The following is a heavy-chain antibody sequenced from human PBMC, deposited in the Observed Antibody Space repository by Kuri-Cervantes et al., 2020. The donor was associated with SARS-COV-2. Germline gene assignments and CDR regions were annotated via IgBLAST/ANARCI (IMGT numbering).Heavy chain of an antibody. CDR2: INTKTGDT. J-gene: IGHJ3*02. Sequence: ASVKVSCKASGYTFTGYYMHWVRQAPGQGLEWMGWINTKTGDTKYAQKFQGRVTTTRDTSIRTAYMELSRLRFDDTAVYYCVRFRYYDSSRNASDMWGQGTMVTVSS. D-gene: IGHD3-22*01. CDR3: VRFRYYDSSRNASDM. V-gene: IGHV1-2*02. CDR1: GYTFTGYY.